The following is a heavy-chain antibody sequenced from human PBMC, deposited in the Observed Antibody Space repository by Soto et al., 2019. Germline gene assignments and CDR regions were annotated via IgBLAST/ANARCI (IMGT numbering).Heavy chain of an antibody. J-gene: IGHJ4*02. CDR2: ISAYNGNT. Sequence: ASVKVSCKASGYTFTSYGISWVRQAPGQGLEWMGWISAYNGNTNYAQKLQGRVTMTTDTSTSTAYMGLRSLRSDDTAVYYCARFYSSGWYAGYWGQGTLVTVSS. D-gene: IGHD6-19*01. CDR1: GYTFTSYG. CDR3: ARFYSSGWYAGY. V-gene: IGHV1-18*01.